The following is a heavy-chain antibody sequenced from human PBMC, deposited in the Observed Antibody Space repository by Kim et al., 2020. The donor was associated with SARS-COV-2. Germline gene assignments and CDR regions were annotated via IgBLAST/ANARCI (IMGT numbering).Heavy chain of an antibody. CDR3: ARGNALLDS. Sequence: ASVKVSCKASEYTFSDHAMNWVRQAPGQGLEWMGWINTDTGNPTYAQAFTGRFVFSLDTSVNTAYLQINNLKTEDTAVYFCARGNALLDSWGQGTLVTVS. CDR1: EYTFSDHA. V-gene: IGHV7-4-1*02. J-gene: IGHJ4*02. CDR2: INTDTGNP.